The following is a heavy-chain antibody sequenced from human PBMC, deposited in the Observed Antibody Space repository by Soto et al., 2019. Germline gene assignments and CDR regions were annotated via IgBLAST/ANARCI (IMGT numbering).Heavy chain of an antibody. V-gene: IGHV1-18*01. D-gene: IGHD2-2*01. CDR1: GYTFTSYG. J-gene: IGHJ6*03. CDR3: ARLVVPAALYYYYYYYMDV. CDR2: ISAYNGNT. Sequence: GPSVKVSCKASGYTFTSYGISWVRQAPGQGLEWMGWISAYNGNTNYAQKLQGRVTMTTDTSTSTAYMELRSLRSDDTAVYYCARLVVPAALYYYYYYYMDVWGKGTTVTVSS.